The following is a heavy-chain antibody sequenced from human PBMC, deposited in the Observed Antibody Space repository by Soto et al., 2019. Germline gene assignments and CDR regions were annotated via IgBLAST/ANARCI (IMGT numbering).Heavy chain of an antibody. V-gene: IGHV3-23*01. CDR3: AKEYTRRPPYYYGSRDAFDI. J-gene: IGHJ3*02. CDR1: GFTFSSYA. D-gene: IGHD3-10*01. CDR2: ISGSGGST. Sequence: GGSLRLSCAASGFTFSSYAMSWVRQAPGKGLEWVSAISGSGGSTYYAHSVKGRFTISRDNSKNRLYLQMNSLRAEDTAVYYCAKEYTRRPPYYYGSRDAFDIWGQGTMVTVSS.